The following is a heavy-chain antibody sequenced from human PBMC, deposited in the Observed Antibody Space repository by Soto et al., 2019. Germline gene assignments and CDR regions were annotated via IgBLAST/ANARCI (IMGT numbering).Heavy chain of an antibody. J-gene: IGHJ6*02. CDR2: ISWDGGST. Sequence: GSLRLSCAASVFTVDDYAIHWVRQAPGKGLEWVSLISWDGGSTYYAASVKGRFTISRDNSKNSLYLQMNSLRAEDTALYYCAKGQYDFWSGPGDVWGQGTTVTVS. CDR3: AKGQYDFWSGPGDV. CDR1: VFTVDDYA. V-gene: IGHV3-43D*04. D-gene: IGHD3-3*01.